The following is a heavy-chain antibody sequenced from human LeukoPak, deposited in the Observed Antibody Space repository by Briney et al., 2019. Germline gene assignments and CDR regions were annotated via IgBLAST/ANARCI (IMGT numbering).Heavy chain of an antibody. CDR3: ARDYYGSGRFDY. J-gene: IGHJ4*02. V-gene: IGHV3-72*01. CDR2: TRNKANSYTT. Sequence: GGSLRLSCAASGFTFSDHYMDWVRQAPGKGLEWVGRTRNKANSYTTEYAASVKGRFTISRDDSKNSLYLQMSSLKTEDTAVYYCARDYYGSGRFDYWGQGTLVTVSS. CDR1: GFTFSDHY. D-gene: IGHD3-10*01.